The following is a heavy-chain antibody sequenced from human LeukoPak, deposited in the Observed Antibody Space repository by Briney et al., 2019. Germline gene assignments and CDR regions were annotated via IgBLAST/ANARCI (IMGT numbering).Heavy chain of an antibody. CDR2: IRYDDSDK. D-gene: IGHD2-21*01. J-gene: IGHJ4*02. CDR1: GFSFSTSG. CDR3: GPLIGGY. Sequence: PGGSLRLSCAASGFSFSTSGMHWVRQAPGKGLEWVAFIRYDDSDKYYADSVRGRFTISRDNSKNTLYLQMHSLRPEDTAVYYCGPLIGGYWGQAARVTVSS. V-gene: IGHV3-30*02.